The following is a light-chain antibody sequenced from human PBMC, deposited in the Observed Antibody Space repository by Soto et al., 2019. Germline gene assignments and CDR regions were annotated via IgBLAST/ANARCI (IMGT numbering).Light chain of an antibody. V-gene: IGKV1-39*01. CDR2: AAS. Sequence: DIQMTQSPSSLSASVGDRVTITCRASQSISSYLNWYQQKPGQAPKLQIYAASSLQSGVPSRFSGSGSGTDVTLTISSLQPEDFANYYCQQSYKTPYTFGQGTKLEIK. J-gene: IGKJ2*01. CDR3: QQSYKTPYT. CDR1: QSISSY.